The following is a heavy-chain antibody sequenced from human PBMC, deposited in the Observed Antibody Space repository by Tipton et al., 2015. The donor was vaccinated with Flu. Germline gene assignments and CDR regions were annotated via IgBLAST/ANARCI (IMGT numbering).Heavy chain of an antibody. CDR2: MNLDGSQK. V-gene: IGHV3-7*01. CDR1: GFTFSTYW. D-gene: IGHD6-19*01. Sequence: SLRLSCEVSGFTFSTYWMDWVRQAPGKGLEWVAKMNLDGSQKYYVASARGRFTISRDNAESTLYLQMNSLRVEDTAVYYCVTGGIAVAGTNYWGQGTLVTVSS. J-gene: IGHJ4*02. CDR3: VTGGIAVAGTNY.